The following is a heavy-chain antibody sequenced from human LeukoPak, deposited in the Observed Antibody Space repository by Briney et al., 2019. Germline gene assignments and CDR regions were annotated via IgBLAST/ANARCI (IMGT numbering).Heavy chain of an antibody. CDR3: ARDHAAPGRFDP. J-gene: IGHJ5*02. CDR1: GFIFSSYS. Sequence: GGSLRLSCAASGFIFSSYSMNWVRQAPGKGLEWVSSISSSSSYIYYADSVKGRFTISRDNAKNSLYLQMNSLRAEDTAVYYCARDHAAPGRFDPWGQGTLVTVSS. V-gene: IGHV3-21*01. CDR2: ISSSSSYI. D-gene: IGHD6-6*01.